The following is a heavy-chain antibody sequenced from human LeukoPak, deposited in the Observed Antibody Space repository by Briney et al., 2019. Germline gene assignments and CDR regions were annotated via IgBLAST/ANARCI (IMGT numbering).Heavy chain of an antibody. CDR3: ARHVGSGSYFPDY. V-gene: IGHV5-51*01. D-gene: IGHD3-10*01. CDR2: IYPGDSAT. Sequence: GESLKISCKGSGYSFTSYWIGWVRQMPGKGLEWMGIIYPGDSATRYSPSFQGQVTISADKFISTAYLQWSSLKTSDTAMYYCARHVGSGSYFPDYWGQGSLVTVSS. CDR1: GYSFTSYW. J-gene: IGHJ4*02.